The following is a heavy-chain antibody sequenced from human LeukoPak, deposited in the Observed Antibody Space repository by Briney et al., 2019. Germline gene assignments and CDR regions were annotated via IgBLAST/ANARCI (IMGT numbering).Heavy chain of an antibody. CDR3: ARDRLSYDILTGFRYYYGMDV. CDR2: IGTAGDT. V-gene: IGHV3-13*01. D-gene: IGHD3-9*01. CDR1: GFTFSSYD. Sequence: PGGSLRLSCAASGFTFSSYDMHWFRQAAGKGLEWVSAIGTAGDTYYPGSVKGRFTISRENAKNSLYLQMNSLRAGDTAVYYCARDRLSYDILTGFRYYYGMDVWGQGTTVTVSS. J-gene: IGHJ6*02.